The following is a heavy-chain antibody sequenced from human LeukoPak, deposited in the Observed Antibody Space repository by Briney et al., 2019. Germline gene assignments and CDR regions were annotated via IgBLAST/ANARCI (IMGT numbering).Heavy chain of an antibody. D-gene: IGHD2-15*01. Sequence: PGGSLRLSCVASGFMFSSYAMNWVRQAPGKGLEWLSYISSSGTTIYSADSVKGRFTISRDNAKNSLYLHMNSLRGEGTAAYYCARDGLGVADLDYWGQGTLVTVSS. CDR2: ISSSGTTI. CDR1: GFMFSSYA. CDR3: ARDGLGVADLDY. V-gene: IGHV3-48*03. J-gene: IGHJ4*02.